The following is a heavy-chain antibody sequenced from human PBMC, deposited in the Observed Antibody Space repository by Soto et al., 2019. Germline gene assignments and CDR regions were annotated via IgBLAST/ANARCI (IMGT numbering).Heavy chain of an antibody. V-gene: IGHV3-23*01. CDR2: ISGSGGST. Sequence: GGSLRLSCAASVLPFSSYALSWVRQVPGKGLEWVSSISGSGGSTYYADSVKGRFTISRDSSKNTLYLQMSSLRAEDTAVYYCARTYSSSLRYFDYWGQGTLVTVSS. CDR3: ARTYSSSLRYFDY. J-gene: IGHJ4*02. CDR1: VLPFSSYA. D-gene: IGHD6-6*01.